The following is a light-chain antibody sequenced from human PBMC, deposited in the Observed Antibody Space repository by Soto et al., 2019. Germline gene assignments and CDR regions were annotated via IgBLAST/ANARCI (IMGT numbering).Light chain of an antibody. J-gene: IGKJ1*01. CDR2: GAS. Sequence: EIVLAQSPGTPSLSPGERATLSCRASQSVSNNYLAWYQQKPGQAPRLLIYGASNRATGIPDRFSGSGSGTEFTLTISRLEPEDFTVYYCHHYETFGQGTKVDIK. CDR3: HHYET. CDR1: QSVSNNY. V-gene: IGKV3-20*01.